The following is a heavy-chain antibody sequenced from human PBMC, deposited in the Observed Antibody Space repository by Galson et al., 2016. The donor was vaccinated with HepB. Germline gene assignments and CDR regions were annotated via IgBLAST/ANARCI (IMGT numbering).Heavy chain of an antibody. CDR1: GFTFSSHA. D-gene: IGHD2-15*01. CDR3: AQESVLVVAARPDWSFDL. V-gene: IGHV3-23*01. Sequence: SLRLSCAASGFTFSSHAMSWVRQDPGKGLEWVSTISGSGGSTYYADSVKGRFTISRDNSKNTLYLQMNSLRAEDTDVYYCAQESVLVVAARPDWSFDLWGRGTLVTVSS. J-gene: IGHJ2*01. CDR2: ISGSGGST.